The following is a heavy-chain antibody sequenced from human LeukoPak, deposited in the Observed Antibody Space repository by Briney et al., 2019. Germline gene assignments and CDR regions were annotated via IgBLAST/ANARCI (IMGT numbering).Heavy chain of an antibody. CDR1: GFTFSSYA. CDR2: ISGSGGST. Sequence: GGSLRLSCAASGFTFSSYAMSWVRQAPGKGLEWVSAISGSGGSTYYADSVKGRFTISRDNSKNTLYLQMNSLRGEDTAVYYCAKSTAPAGYYLDYWGQGILVTVSS. J-gene: IGHJ4*02. CDR3: AKSTAPAGYYLDY. D-gene: IGHD2-2*01. V-gene: IGHV3-23*01.